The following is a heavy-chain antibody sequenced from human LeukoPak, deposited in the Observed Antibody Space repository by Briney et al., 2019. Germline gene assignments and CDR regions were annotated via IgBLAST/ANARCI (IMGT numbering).Heavy chain of an antibody. J-gene: IGHJ5*02. CDR2: IRSKAYGGTT. CDR1: GFTFSSYA. D-gene: IGHD3-16*01. Sequence: PGGSLRLSCAASGFTFSSYAMSWVRQAPGKGLEWVGFIRSKAYGGTTEYAASVKGRFTISRDDSKSIAYLQMNSLRTEDTAVYYCTRGNGGFDNWFDPWGQGTLVTVSS. V-gene: IGHV3-49*04. CDR3: TRGNGGFDNWFDP.